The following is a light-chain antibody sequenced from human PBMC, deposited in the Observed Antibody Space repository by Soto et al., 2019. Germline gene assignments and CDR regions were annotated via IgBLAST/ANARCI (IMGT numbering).Light chain of an antibody. CDR1: QFVSSR. CDR3: QEYIQWPPGM. V-gene: IGKV3-15*01. Sequence: DIVVTQSPATLSASPGERVTLSCRASQFVSSRLAWYQQRPGQVPRLLIHGTSTRAPGISARFSGSGSGTEFTLNISSLQSEDFAVYYCQEYIQWPPGMFRPGTQVDIK. J-gene: IGKJ3*01. CDR2: GTS.